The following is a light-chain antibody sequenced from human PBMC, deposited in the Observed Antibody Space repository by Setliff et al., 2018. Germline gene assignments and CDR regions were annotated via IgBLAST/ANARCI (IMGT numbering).Light chain of an antibody. V-gene: IGLV2-14*01. Sequence: QSVLTQPASVSGSPGQSITISCTGTSRDVGGYYYVSWYQHHPGKAPKLLIYEVSNRPPGVSHRCSGSKSGNTASLTISGLQAEDEADYYCTLYTGSSPLYVFGSGTKVTV. CDR1: SRDVGGYYY. CDR3: TLYTGSSPLYV. J-gene: IGLJ1*01. CDR2: EVS.